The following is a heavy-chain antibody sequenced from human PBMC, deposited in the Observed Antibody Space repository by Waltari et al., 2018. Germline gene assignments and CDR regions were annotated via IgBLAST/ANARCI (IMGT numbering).Heavy chain of an antibody. V-gene: IGHV3-30*02. CDR1: GFNFNNHG. Sequence: QAQLVESGGGVVQPGGSLRISCAASGFNFNNHGMHWVRQAQGKGPDWGAFIEYDGYNKRYADSVKGRFTIARDNSKNTLYLQLSGLSREDTAVYSCAKGPDSSHYFSNWLDPWGQGTLVTVSS. CDR3: AKGPDSSHYFSNWLDP. D-gene: IGHD3-22*01. CDR2: IEYDGYNK. J-gene: IGHJ5*02.